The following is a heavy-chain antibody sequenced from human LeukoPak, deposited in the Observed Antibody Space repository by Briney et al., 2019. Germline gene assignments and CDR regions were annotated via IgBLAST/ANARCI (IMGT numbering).Heavy chain of an antibody. D-gene: IGHD3-10*01. V-gene: IGHV3-30-3*01. Sequence: GGSLRLSCAASGFTFSTYAMHWVRQGPGKGLERVAVISYDGSNKYYADSVKGRFTISRDNSKNTLYLQMSSLSAEDTAVYYCARTTTPHYYGSGSYALGYWGQGTLVTVPS. J-gene: IGHJ4*02. CDR3: ARTTTPHYYGSGSYALGY. CDR1: GFTFSTYA. CDR2: ISYDGSNK.